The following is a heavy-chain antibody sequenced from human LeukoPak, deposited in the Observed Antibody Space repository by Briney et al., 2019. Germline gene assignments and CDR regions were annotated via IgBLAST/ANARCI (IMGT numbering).Heavy chain of an antibody. Sequence: SETLSLTCTVSGGSISSSSYYWGWIRQPPGKGLEWIGSIYYSGSTYHNPSLKSRVTISVDTSKKQFSLRLSSVTAADTAVYYCARDPMVRGVISYFDHWGQGTLVTVSS. V-gene: IGHV4-39*07. CDR1: GGSISSSSYY. CDR3: ARDPMVRGVISYFDH. J-gene: IGHJ4*02. CDR2: IYYSGST. D-gene: IGHD3-10*01.